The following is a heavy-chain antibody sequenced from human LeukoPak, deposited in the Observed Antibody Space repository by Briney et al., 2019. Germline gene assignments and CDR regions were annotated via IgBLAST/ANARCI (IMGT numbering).Heavy chain of an antibody. Sequence: ASVKVSCKAFGYTFTSNYMHWVRQAPGQGPEWMGVISPSGGSTTYAQKFQGRVTVTRDTSISTAYMELSRLRSDDTAVYYCARGLKDYYGSGSYYNPPNYYYMDVWGKGTTVTISS. V-gene: IGHV1-46*01. D-gene: IGHD3-10*01. CDR3: ARGLKDYYGSGSYYNPPNYYYMDV. CDR2: ISPSGGST. J-gene: IGHJ6*03. CDR1: GYTFTSNY.